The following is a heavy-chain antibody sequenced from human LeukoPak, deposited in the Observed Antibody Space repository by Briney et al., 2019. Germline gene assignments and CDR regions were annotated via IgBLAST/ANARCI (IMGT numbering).Heavy chain of an antibody. J-gene: IGHJ4*02. Sequence: GGSLRLSCAASEFTFSSYSMNWVRQAPEKGLEWVSYITNSGNSKSYADSVKGRFTISRDNAKNSLYLQMNSLRAEDTAIYYCTRVGYIDEGIDYWGQGTLVTVSS. V-gene: IGHV3-48*04. CDR3: TRVGYIDEGIDY. CDR1: EFTFSSYS. CDR2: ITNSGNSK. D-gene: IGHD5-24*01.